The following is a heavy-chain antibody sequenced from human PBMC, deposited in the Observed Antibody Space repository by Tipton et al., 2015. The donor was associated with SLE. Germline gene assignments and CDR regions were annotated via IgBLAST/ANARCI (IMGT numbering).Heavy chain of an antibody. CDR1: GDSITTDSDY. J-gene: IGHJ5*02. CDR2: IYYSGNT. CDR3: ARHFNPPTGYFDWSPYNWFDP. Sequence: TLSLTCTVSGDSITTDSDYWGWIRQPPGKGLEWIGYIYYSGNTNYNPSLKSRITMSVDTSRNQFSLRLSSVTAADTALYYCARHFNPPTGYFDWSPYNWFDPWGQGILVTVSS. V-gene: IGHV4-61*05. D-gene: IGHD3-9*01.